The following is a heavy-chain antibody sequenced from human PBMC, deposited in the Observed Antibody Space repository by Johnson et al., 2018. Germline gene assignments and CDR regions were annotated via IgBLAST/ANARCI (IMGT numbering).Heavy chain of an antibody. CDR2: ISGSGDST. CDR1: GFTFSSYA. V-gene: IGHV3-23*04. CDR3: AKDRGPRCVGGSCYVFYYYDAMDV. Sequence: VQLVQSGGGLVQPGGSLRLSCAASGFTFSSYAMSWVRQAPGKGLEWVSGISGSGDSTYYADSVKGRFTISRDNSKNTLYLQMNSPRGEETAVYYCAKDRGPRCVGGSCYVFYYYDAMDVGGQGTTVTVSS. D-gene: IGHD2-15*01. J-gene: IGHJ6*02.